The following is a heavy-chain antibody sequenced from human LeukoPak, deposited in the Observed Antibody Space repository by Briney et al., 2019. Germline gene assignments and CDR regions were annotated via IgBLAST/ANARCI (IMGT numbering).Heavy chain of an antibody. CDR2: IYAGGRS. CDR1: NVSISSGSHY. D-gene: IGHD2-2*01. CDR3: ARGEGYHGY. J-gene: IGHJ4*02. V-gene: IGHV4-61*02. Sequence: SQTLSLTCTVSNVSISSGSHYWNWIRQPAGRGLEWIGRIYAGGRSNYNPSLRSRVTISVDTSKNQFSLRLSSVTATDTGVYYCARGEGYHGYWGQGTLVTVSS.